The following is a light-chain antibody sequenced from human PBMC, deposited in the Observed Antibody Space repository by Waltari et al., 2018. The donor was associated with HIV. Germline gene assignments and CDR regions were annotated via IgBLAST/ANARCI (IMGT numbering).Light chain of an antibody. CDR2: GKN. J-gene: IGLJ2*01. Sequence: QSVLTQPPSASGTPEQRVTISCSGSTSHSGRNTVSWFQQCPGTAPKVLIYGKNQRPSGVPDRFSGSKSGTSASLAISGLQSEDEADYYCASWDDSLNGPVFGGGTKLTVV. CDR3: ASWDDSLNGPV. V-gene: IGLV1-44*01. CDR1: TSHSGRNT.